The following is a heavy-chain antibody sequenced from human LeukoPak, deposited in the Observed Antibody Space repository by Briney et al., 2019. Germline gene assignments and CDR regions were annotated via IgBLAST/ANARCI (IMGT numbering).Heavy chain of an antibody. V-gene: IGHV4-61*02. J-gene: IGHJ6*02. CDR3: ARDLTVTAHHYYYYGMDV. Sequence: SETLSLTCTVSGGSISSGNYNWSWIRLAAGKGLEWIVRINTTGSTNYNPSLKRRVTMSVDTSKNQRSLRLSSVTAADTAIYYCARDLTVTAHHYYYYGMDVWGQGTTVTVSS. CDR2: INTTGST. CDR1: GGSISSGNYN. D-gene: IGHD4-17*01.